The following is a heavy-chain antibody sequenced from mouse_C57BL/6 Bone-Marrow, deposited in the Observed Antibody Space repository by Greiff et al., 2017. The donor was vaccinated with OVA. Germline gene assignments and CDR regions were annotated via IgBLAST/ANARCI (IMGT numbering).Heavy chain of an antibody. J-gene: IGHJ1*03. Sequence: EVMLVESGGGLVKPGGSLKLSCAASGFTFSSYAMSWVRQTPEKRLEWVATISDGGSYTYYPDNVKGRFTISRDNAKNNLYLQMSHLKSEDTAMYYCAREPLRGYFDVWGTGTTVTVSS. CDR2: ISDGGSYT. CDR3: AREPLRGYFDV. CDR1: GFTFSSYA. V-gene: IGHV5-4*01.